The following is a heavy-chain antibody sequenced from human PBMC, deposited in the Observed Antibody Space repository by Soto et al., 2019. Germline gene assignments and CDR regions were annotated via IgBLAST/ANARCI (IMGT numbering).Heavy chain of an antibody. V-gene: IGHV4-59*08. CDR2: IYYSEST. CDR1: GGSISSYY. D-gene: IGHD4-17*01. Sequence: SETLSLTCTVSGGSISSYYWSWIRQPPGKGLEWIGYIYYSESTNYNPSLKSRVTISVDTSKNQFSLKLSSVTAADTAVYYCATHPPYGPLDHWGQGTLVTVSS. CDR3: ATHPPYGPLDH. J-gene: IGHJ4*02.